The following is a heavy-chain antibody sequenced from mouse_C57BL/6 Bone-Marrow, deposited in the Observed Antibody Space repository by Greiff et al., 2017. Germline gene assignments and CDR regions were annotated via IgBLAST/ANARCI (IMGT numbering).Heavy chain of an antibody. CDR3: ARDITTVVGYYFDY. V-gene: IGHV1-55*01. Sequence: QVQLQQPGAELVKPGASVKMSCKASGYTFTSYWITWVKQRPGQGLEWIGDIYPGSGSTNYNEKFKSKATLTVDTSSSTAYMQLSSLTSEDSAVYYGARDITTVVGYYFDYWGQGTTLTVSS. CDR1: GYTFTSYW. CDR2: IYPGSGST. D-gene: IGHD1-1*01. J-gene: IGHJ2*01.